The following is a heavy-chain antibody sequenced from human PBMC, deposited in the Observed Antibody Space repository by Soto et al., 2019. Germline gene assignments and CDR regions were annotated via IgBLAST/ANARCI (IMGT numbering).Heavy chain of an antibody. CDR2: IYYSGST. CDR1: GGSISSGGYY. D-gene: IGHD3-10*02. Sequence: PSETLSLTCTVSGGSISSGGYYWSWIRQHPGKGLEWIGYIYYSGSTYYNPSLKSRVTISADKSKNQFSLKLSSVTAADTAVYYCARGSALFGEVANWFDPWGQGTLVTVSS. CDR3: ARGSALFGEVANWFDP. J-gene: IGHJ5*02. V-gene: IGHV4-31*03.